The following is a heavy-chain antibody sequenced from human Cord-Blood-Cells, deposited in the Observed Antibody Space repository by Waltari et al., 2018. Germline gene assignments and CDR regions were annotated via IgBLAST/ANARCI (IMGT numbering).Heavy chain of an antibody. Sequence: EVQLLESGGGLVQPGGSLRLSCAASGFTFSSYAMSWVRQAPGKGLEWVAAISGSGGSTYYADSVKGRFTISRDNSKNTLYLQMNSLRAEDTAVYYCAKDSPYDYDSSGKGWPFDYWGQGTLVTVSS. D-gene: IGHD3-22*01. V-gene: IGHV3-23*01. J-gene: IGHJ4*02. CDR3: AKDSPYDYDSSGKGWPFDY. CDR1: GFTFSSYA. CDR2: ISGSGGST.